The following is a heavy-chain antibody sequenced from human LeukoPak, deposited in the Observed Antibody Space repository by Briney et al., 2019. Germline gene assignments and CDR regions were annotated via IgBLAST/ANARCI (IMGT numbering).Heavy chain of an antibody. V-gene: IGHV4-59*11. CDR1: GGSISSHY. CDR2: IYYSGST. J-gene: IGHJ5*02. D-gene: IGHD1-7*01. CDR3: ARVGITGTTFDP. Sequence: PSETLSLTCTGSGGSISSHYWSWIRQPPGKGLEWIGYIYYSGSTNYNPSLKSRVTISVDTSKNQFSLKLSSVTAADTAVYYCARVGITGTTFDPWGQGTLVTVSS.